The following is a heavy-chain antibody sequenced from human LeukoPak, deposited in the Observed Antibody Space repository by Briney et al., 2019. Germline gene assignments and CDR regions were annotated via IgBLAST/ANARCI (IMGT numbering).Heavy chain of an antibody. CDR2: IYYSGST. V-gene: IGHV4-59*01. D-gene: IGHD6-13*01. J-gene: IGHJ3*02. Sequence: SETLSLTCTVSGGSNSSYYWSWIRQPPGKGLEWIGYIYYSGSTNYNPSLKSRVTISVDTSKNQFSLKLSSVTAADTAVYYCARDSIAAARAHAFDIWGQGTMVTVSS. CDR3: ARDSIAAARAHAFDI. CDR1: GGSNSSYY.